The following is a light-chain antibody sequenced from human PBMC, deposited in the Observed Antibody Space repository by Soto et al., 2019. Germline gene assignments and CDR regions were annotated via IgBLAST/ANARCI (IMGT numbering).Light chain of an antibody. J-gene: IGKJ4*01. CDR3: QQRSSWPLLT. CDR2: DAS. V-gene: IGKV3-11*01. CDR1: QSVNSY. Sequence: EIVLTQSPATLSLSPGERATLSCRASQSVNSYLAWYQQKPGQAPRLLIYDASNRATGIPARFSGGGSGTDFTLIISSLEPEDFAIYYCQQRSSWPLLTFGGGTKVEIK.